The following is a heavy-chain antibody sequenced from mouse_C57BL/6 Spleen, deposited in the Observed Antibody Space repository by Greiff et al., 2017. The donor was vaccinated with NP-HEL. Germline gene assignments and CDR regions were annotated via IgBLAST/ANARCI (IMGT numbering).Heavy chain of an antibody. J-gene: IGHJ2*01. CDR2: ISDGGSYT. CDR1: GFTFSSYA. CDR3: ARSVICYFDY. V-gene: IGHV5-4*03. Sequence: DVMLVESGGGLVKPGGSLKLSCAASGFTFSSYAMSWVRQTPEKRLEWVANISDGGSYTYYPDNVQGRFTISRDHAKHNLYLQMSHLKSEDTAMYYCARSVICYFDYWGQGTTLTVSS.